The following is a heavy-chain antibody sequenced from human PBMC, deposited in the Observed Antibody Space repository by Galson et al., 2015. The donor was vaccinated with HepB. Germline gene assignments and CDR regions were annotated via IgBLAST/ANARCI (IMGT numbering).Heavy chain of an antibody. V-gene: IGHV3-23*01. J-gene: IGHJ6*02. D-gene: IGHD1-1*01. Sequence: SLRLSCAASGFTFSNYGMSWVRQAPGKGLEWVSVISGSDGGTRYADSVKGRFAISRDNSKNTLYLRMDSLRADDTAVYYCAKALPERLYGMDVWGQGTTVTVSS. CDR2: ISGSDGGT. CDR1: GFTFSNYG. CDR3: AKALPERLYGMDV.